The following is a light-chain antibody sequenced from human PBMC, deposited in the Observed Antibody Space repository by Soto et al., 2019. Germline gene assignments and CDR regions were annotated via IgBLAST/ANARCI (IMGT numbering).Light chain of an antibody. V-gene: IGKV3-20*01. J-gene: IGKJ2*01. CDR2: GAS. Sequence: EIVLTQSPGTLSLSPGERATLSCRASQSVSSSYLAWYQQKPSQAPRLRIYGASRRATGIPDRFSGSGSGTDFTLTLSRLGPEDFAVYYCQQYGSSPPLYTFGQGTKLEIK. CDR3: QQYGSSPPLYT. CDR1: QSVSSSY.